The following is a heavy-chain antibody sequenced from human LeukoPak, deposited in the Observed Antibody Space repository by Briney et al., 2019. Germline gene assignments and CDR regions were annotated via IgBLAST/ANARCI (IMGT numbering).Heavy chain of an antibody. CDR2: INHLGRT. J-gene: IGHJ4*02. CDR3: AREGNVLVVTQKKKKPFDY. Sequence: SETLSLTCAVYGDDPFGGYYWAWIRQSPWKRLEWIGEINHLGRTNYNPSLKSRVTISVDTSKKQFSLKVRSVTAADTSVYYCAREGNVLVVTQKKKKPFDYWGQGILVTVSP. D-gene: IGHD3-22*01. V-gene: IGHV4-34*01. CDR1: GDDPFGGYY.